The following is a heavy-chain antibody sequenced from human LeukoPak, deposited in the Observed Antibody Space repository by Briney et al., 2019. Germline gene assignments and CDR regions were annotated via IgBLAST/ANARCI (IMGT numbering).Heavy chain of an antibody. J-gene: IGHJ3*02. D-gene: IGHD5-12*01. CDR1: GFTFSSYS. Sequence: GGSLRLSCAASGFTFSSYSMNWVRQAPGKGLEWVSYISSSSSTIYYADSVKGRFTISRDNAKNSLYLQMSSLRDEDTAVYYCARDEGYSGYVDAFDIWGQGTMVTVSS. V-gene: IGHV3-48*02. CDR3: ARDEGYSGYVDAFDI. CDR2: ISSSSSTI.